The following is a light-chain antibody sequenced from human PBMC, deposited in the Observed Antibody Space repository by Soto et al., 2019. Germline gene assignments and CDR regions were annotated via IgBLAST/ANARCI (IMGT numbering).Light chain of an antibody. J-gene: IGKJ4*01. CDR1: QSISSW. V-gene: IGKV1-5*03. CDR3: QQYNSYSPLT. CDR2: KAS. Sequence: DIQMTQSPSTLSASVGDRVTITCRASQSISSWLAWYQQKPGKAPKLLIYKASSLESGVPSRFSGSGSGTEFTLTISSLQPYDFATYYCQQYNSYSPLTFGGGTKVDSK.